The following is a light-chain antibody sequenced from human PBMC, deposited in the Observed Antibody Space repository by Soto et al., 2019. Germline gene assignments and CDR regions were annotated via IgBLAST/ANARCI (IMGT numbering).Light chain of an antibody. CDR3: AAWDDSLHPYV. CDR2: YDD. V-gene: IGLV1-36*01. J-gene: IGLJ1*01. Sequence: QDMRSQPTSVSEAPRHVVTISCYGSSSNIGNNAVSWYQQLPGQPPKLLIYYDDLLPSGVSDRFSASKSGTSASLAISGLPSEEDDDYYCAAWDDSLHPYVFGTGTRSPP. CDR1: SSNIGNNA.